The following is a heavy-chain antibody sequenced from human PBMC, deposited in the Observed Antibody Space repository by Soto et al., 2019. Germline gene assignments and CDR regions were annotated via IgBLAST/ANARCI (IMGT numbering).Heavy chain of an antibody. CDR2: IYPGDSDT. CDR1: ECKCTGYW. V-gene: IGHV5-51*01. D-gene: IGHD3-3*01. Sequence: RICSKGAECKCTGYWSGWVLPKPGKGLEWMGIIYPGDSDTRYSPSFQGQVTISADKSISTAYLQWSSLKASDTAMYYCARHSDHYYDFWSGYGYGMDVWGQGTTVTVSS. CDR3: ARHSDHYYDFWSGYGYGMDV. J-gene: IGHJ6*02.